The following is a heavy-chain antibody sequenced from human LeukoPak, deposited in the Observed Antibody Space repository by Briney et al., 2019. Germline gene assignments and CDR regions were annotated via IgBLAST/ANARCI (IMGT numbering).Heavy chain of an antibody. CDR3: ARTRRITMPYARVGWLDP. Sequence: ASVKVSCKASGYTFTSYGISWVRQAPGQGLEWIGWISAYNGNTNYAQKLQGRVTMTTDTSTSTAYMELRSVRSDDTAVYSCARTRRITMPYARVGWLDPWGQGTLVTVSS. CDR1: GYTFTSYG. V-gene: IGHV1-18*01. J-gene: IGHJ5*02. D-gene: IGHD3-10*01. CDR2: ISAYNGNT.